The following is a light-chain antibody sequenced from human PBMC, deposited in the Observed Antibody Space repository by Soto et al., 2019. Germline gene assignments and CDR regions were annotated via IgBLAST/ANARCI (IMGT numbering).Light chain of an antibody. V-gene: IGLV2-14*01. CDR2: EVS. CDR3: TSFTSSTTYV. Sequence: QSALTQPASVSGAPGQSITISCTGTSSDVGGYNYVCWYQHHPGKAPKLIISEVSNRPSGVSDRFSGSKSGNTASLTISGLQPEDEADYYCTSFTSSTTYVFGTGTMVTVL. CDR1: SSDVGGYNY. J-gene: IGLJ1*01.